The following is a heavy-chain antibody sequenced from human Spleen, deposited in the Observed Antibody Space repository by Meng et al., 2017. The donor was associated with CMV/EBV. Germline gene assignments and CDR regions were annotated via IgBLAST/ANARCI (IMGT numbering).Heavy chain of an antibody. D-gene: IGHD6-6*01. V-gene: IGHV4-59*01. CDR2: VYYSGST. J-gene: IGHJ6*02. Sequence: SETLSLTCTVSGGSISSYYWSWIRQSPGKGLQWIGYVYYSGSTNYSPSLKSRVTISVDTSKNQFSLRLSSVTAADTAVYYCARELGGGLTARRVIDFWGQGTTVTVSS. CDR1: GGSISSYY. CDR3: ARELGGGLTARRVIDF.